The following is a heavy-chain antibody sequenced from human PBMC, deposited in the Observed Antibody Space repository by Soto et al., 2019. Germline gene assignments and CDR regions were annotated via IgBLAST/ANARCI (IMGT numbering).Heavy chain of an antibody. CDR2: IYYSGST. J-gene: IGHJ5*02. CDR1: GGSISSGDYY. CDR3: ASERPDGSRLDP. V-gene: IGHV4-30-4*01. Sequence: QVQLQESGPGLVKPSQTLSLTCTVSGGSISSGDYYWSWIRQPPGKGLEWIGYIYYSGSTYYNPSLKSRVTISVDTPKNRFSLQLSSVTAADTAVYYCASERPDGSRLDPWGQGTLVTVSS. D-gene: IGHD6-13*01.